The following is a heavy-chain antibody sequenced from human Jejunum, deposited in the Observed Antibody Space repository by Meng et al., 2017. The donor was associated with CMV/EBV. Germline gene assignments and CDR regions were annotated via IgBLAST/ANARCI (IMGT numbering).Heavy chain of an antibody. CDR2: MNGDGSSI. V-gene: IGHV3-74*01. Sequence: EVQLVESXXGLVLXGESLRLSCAASGFTFSTYWMHWVRQTPGKGLEWVSRMNGDGSSISYRDSVKGRFTISRDNAKNTLFLQMISLRDEDTAVYYCARSPGGYFDPWGQGTLVTVSS. CDR1: GFTFSTYW. J-gene: IGHJ4*02. CDR3: ARSPGGYFDP.